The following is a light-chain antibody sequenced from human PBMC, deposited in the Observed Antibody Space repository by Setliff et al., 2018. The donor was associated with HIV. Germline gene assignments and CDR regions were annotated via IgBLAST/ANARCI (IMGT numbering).Light chain of an antibody. CDR3: ASYAGDGVHDIYA. Sequence: QSVLTQLPSASGSPGQSVAISCTGTSSDIGSHNHVSWYQQYPGKAPKLMIYELSQRPSGVPDRFSGSKSGNTASLTVSGLQAEDEADYYCASYAGDGVHDIYAFGTGTKVTVL. CDR1: SSDIGSHNH. CDR2: ELS. V-gene: IGLV2-8*01. J-gene: IGLJ1*01.